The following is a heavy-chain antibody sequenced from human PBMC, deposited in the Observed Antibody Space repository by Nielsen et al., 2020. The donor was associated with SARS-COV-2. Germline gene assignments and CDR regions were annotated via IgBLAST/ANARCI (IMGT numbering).Heavy chain of an antibody. D-gene: IGHD6-6*01. CDR3: AKDPNQYSSDP. V-gene: IGHV3-30-3*01. J-gene: IGHJ5*02. Sequence: GESLKISCAASGFTFSSYAMHWVRQAPGKGLEWVAVISYDGSNKYYADSVKGRFTISRDNSKNTLYLQMNSLRAEDTALYYCAKDPNQYSSDPWGQGTLVTVSS. CDR2: ISYDGSNK. CDR1: GFTFSSYA.